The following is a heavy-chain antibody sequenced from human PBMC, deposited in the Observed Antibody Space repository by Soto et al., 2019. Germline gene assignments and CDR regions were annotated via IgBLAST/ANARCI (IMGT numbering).Heavy chain of an antibody. J-gene: IGHJ6*02. Sequence: QLQLQESGPGLVRPSETLSLTCTVSGGSISSTTHYWAWIRQPAGKGLEWIGSVYSRGITYYSPSLKSRGTISVDTAKDQFTMYLRSVNVADTAVYYCARHTNYDILTKHDMDVWGQGTTVTVSS. V-gene: IGHV4-39*01. D-gene: IGHD3-9*01. CDR3: ARHTNYDILTKHDMDV. CDR1: GGSISSTTHY. CDR2: VYSRGIT.